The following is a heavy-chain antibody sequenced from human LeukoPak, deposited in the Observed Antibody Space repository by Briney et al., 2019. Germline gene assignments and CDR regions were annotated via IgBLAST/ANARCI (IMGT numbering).Heavy chain of an antibody. D-gene: IGHD4-17*01. CDR1: GFTFSSFG. CDR3: AKGRSYGDYAKFDY. Sequence: PGGSLRLSCVASGFTFSSFGMSWVRQAPGKGLEWVSAISGSGESTYYDDSVKGRFTMSRDNFKDTLYLETNSLRVDDTAIYYCAKGRSYGDYAKFDYWGQGTLVTVSS. CDR2: ISGSGEST. J-gene: IGHJ4*02. V-gene: IGHV3-23*01.